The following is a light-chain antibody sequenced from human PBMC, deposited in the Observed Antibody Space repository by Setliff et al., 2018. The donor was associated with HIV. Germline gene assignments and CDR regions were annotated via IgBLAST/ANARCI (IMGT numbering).Light chain of an antibody. J-gene: IGLJ3*02. CDR3: SSYTSTNTPWV. Sequence: SVLTQPASVSGSPGQSITISCTGTSSDVGGYNYVSWYQQHPGKAPKLMIYEVSNRPSGVSNRFSGSKSGNTASLTISGLQAEDEADYYCSSYTSTNTPWVFGGGTKSPS. V-gene: IGLV2-14*01. CDR1: SSDVGGYNY. CDR2: EVS.